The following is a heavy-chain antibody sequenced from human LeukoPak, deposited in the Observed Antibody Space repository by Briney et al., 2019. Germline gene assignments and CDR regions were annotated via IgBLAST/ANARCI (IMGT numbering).Heavy chain of an antibody. Sequence: SEALSLTCTVSGGSISSYYWSWIRQPAGKGLEWIGRIYTSGSTNYNPSLKSRVTISVDTSKNQFSLKLSSVTAADTAVYYCAGGGRTYCSSTSCYDEYYFDYWGQGTLVTVSS. D-gene: IGHD2-2*01. CDR3: AGGGRTYCSSTSCYDEYYFDY. V-gene: IGHV4-4*07. J-gene: IGHJ4*02. CDR2: IYTSGST. CDR1: GGSISSYY.